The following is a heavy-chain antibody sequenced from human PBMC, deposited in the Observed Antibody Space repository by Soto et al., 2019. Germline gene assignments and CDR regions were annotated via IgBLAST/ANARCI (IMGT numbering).Heavy chain of an antibody. J-gene: IGHJ4*02. CDR1: GGSISSYY. CDR2: IYYSGST. V-gene: IGHV4-59*08. CDR3: ARLGSIEEYSSPDPPYFDY. Sequence: SQTPSLSCTVSGGSISSYYWSWIRPPPGKGLEWIGYIYYSGSTNYNPSLKSRVTISVDTSKNQFSLKLSPVTAADTAVYYCARLGSIEEYSSPDPPYFDYWGQGTLVTVSS. D-gene: IGHD6-6*01.